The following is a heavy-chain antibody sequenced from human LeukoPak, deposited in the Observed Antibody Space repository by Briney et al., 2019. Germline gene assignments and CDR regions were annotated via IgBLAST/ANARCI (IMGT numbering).Heavy chain of an antibody. CDR3: ARDFDTAMP. CDR2: ISSSSSTI. V-gene: IGHV3-48*01. Sequence: PGGSLRLSCAASGFTFSSYSMNWVRQAPGKGLEWVSYISSSSSTIYYADSVKGRFTISRDNAKNSLYLQVNSLRAEDTAVYYCARDFDTAMPWGQGTLVTVSS. D-gene: IGHD5-18*01. CDR1: GFTFSSYS. J-gene: IGHJ5*02.